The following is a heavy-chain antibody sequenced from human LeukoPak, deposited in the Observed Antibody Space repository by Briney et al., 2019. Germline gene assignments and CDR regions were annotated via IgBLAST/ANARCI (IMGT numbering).Heavy chain of an antibody. CDR1: GFTFSSYA. J-gene: IGHJ3*02. V-gene: IGHV3-23*01. Sequence: GGSLRLSCAASGFTFSSYAMSWVRQAPGKGLEWVSAISGSGGSTYSADSVKGWFTISRDNSKNTLYLQMNSLRAEDTAVYYCAIKGLLQPNGNAFDIWGQGTMVTVSS. D-gene: IGHD3-22*01. CDR2: ISGSGGST. CDR3: AIKGLLQPNGNAFDI.